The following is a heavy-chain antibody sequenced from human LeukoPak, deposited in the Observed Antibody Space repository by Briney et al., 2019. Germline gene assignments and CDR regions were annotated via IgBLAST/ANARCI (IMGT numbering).Heavy chain of an antibody. Sequence: SETLSLTCAVYGGSFSGYYWSWIRQPPGKGLEWIGEINHSGSTNYNPSLKSRVTISVDTSKNQFSLKLSSVTAADTAVYYCARHVDHWGQGTLVTVSS. CDR2: INHSGST. CDR1: GGSFSGYY. CDR3: ARHVDH. J-gene: IGHJ4*02. V-gene: IGHV4-34*01.